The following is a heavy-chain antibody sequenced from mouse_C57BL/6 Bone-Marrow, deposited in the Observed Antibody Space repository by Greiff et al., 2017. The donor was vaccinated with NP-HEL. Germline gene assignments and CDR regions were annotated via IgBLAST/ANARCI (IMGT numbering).Heavy chain of an antibody. Sequence: VQLHQSGPELVKPGASVKIPCKASGYTFTDYYMDWVKQSPGQSLEWIGDINPNNGGTIYNQKFKGKATLTVDKSSSTAYMELRSLTSEDTAVYYYARVAYYSNYVYAMDYWGQGTSVTVSS. CDR1: GYTFTDYY. CDR3: ARVAYYSNYVYAMDY. D-gene: IGHD2-5*01. CDR2: INPNNGGT. J-gene: IGHJ4*01. V-gene: IGHV1-18*01.